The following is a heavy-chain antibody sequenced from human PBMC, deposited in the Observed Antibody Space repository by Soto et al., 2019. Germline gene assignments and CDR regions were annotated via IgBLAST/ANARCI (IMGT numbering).Heavy chain of an antibody. V-gene: IGHV4-39*01. J-gene: IGHJ6*03. CDR1: GGSISSSSYY. D-gene: IGHD3-16*02. CDR3: ARHVYWGSYPKAPDYYYYYMDV. Sequence: SETLSLTCTVSGGSISSSSYYWGWIRQPPGKGLEWIGSIYYSGSTYYNPSLKSRVTISVDTSKNQSSLKLGSVTAADTAVYYCARHVYWGSYPKAPDYYYYYMDVWGKGTTVTVSS. CDR2: IYYSGST.